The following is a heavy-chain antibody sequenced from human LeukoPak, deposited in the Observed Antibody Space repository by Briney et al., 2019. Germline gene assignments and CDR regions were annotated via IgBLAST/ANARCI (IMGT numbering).Heavy chain of an antibody. CDR1: GGSISSYY. D-gene: IGHD6-6*01. CDR2: IYYSGST. Sequence: SETLSLTCTVSGGSISSYYWSWIRQPPGKGLEWIGYIYYSGSTNYNPSLRSRVTISVDTSKNQFSLKLSSVTAADTAVYYCARVRASYSSSSMDYWGQGTLVTVSS. J-gene: IGHJ4*02. V-gene: IGHV4-59*01. CDR3: ARVRASYSSSSMDY.